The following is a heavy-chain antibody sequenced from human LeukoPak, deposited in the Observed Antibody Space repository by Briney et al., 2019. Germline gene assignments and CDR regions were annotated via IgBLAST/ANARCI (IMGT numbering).Heavy chain of an antibody. CDR3: VKDLGRYRNNCFDY. J-gene: IGHJ4*02. CDR2: ISGSGGGT. Sequence: GGSLRLSCAASGFTFSSYAMGWVRQAPEKGLEWVSTISGSGGGTYYADSVKGRFTISRDDSKNTLYLQMNSLRAEDMAVYYCVKDLGRYRNNCFDYWGQGTLVTVSS. CDR1: GFTFSSYA. V-gene: IGHV3-23*01. D-gene: IGHD1-26*01.